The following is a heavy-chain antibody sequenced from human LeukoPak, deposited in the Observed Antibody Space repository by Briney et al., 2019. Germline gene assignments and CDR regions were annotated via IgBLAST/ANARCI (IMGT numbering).Heavy chain of an antibody. CDR1: GFTFSTAS. V-gene: IGHV3-23*01. CDR2: FDTGFGT. Sequence: GGSLRLSCAASGFTFSTASLHWVRQAPGRGLEWVSAFDTGFGTYYPDSLKGRFTISRDNSKNTLFPQMNSLRAEDTAVYYCARSSGWWSLDYWGQGTLVTVSS. D-gene: IGHD6-19*01. CDR3: ARSSGWWSLDY. J-gene: IGHJ4*02.